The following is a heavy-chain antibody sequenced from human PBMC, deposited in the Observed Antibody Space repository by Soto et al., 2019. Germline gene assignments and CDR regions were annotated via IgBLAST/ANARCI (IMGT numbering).Heavy chain of an antibody. CDR1: GFTFSTAW. Sequence: EVQLVESGGGLVKPGGSLRLSCAASGFTFSTAWMSWVRQAPGKGLEWVGRIKSKTDGGTTDYAAPVKCRFTISRDESKKTVSLQMNSLKAEDTAVYYCRTQWLDWGQGTLVTVSS. CDR2: IKSKTDGGTT. D-gene: IGHD6-19*01. J-gene: IGHJ4*02. V-gene: IGHV3-15*01. CDR3: RTQWLD.